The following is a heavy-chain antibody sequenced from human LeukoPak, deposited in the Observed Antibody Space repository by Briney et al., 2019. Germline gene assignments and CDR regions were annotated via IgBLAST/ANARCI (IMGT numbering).Heavy chain of an antibody. D-gene: IGHD3-10*01. CDR3: AKRLTFGYYYGSGSYYNEFDY. CDR2: INSDGSRR. V-gene: IGHV3-74*03. Sequence: GGSLRLSCAASGFNVSIYWMHWVRQAPGKGLVWVSRINSDGSRRMYADSVKGRFTISRDNSKNTLYLQMNSPRAEDTAVYYCAKRLTFGYYYGSGSYYNEFDYWGQGTLVTVSS. J-gene: IGHJ4*02. CDR1: GFNVSIYW.